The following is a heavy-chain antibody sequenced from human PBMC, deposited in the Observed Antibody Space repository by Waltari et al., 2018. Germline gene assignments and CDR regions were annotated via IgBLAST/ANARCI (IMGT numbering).Heavy chain of an antibody. Sequence: EVRLVQSGAEVKKPGESLKISCKGSGDKFRTYWTGWVRPRPGKGLEWMGIIYVGDSETRYSPSFRGQVTMSADKSITTAYLQWSSLKASDTAMYYCARREHDYDYVGGSYRRVIDTFDIWGQGTRVTVSS. J-gene: IGHJ3*02. CDR2: IYVGDSET. CDR1: GDKFRTYW. CDR3: ARREHDYDYVGGSYRRVIDTFDI. V-gene: IGHV5-51*03. D-gene: IGHD3-16*02.